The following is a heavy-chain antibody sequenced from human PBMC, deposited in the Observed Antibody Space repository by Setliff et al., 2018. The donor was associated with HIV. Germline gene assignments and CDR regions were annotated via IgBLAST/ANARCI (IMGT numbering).Heavy chain of an antibody. Sequence: GASVKVSCKASGYTFTTYYIHWVRQAPGQGLEWLGVINPSGGSTSYAQKFQGRVTITRNTSISTAYMELSSLRSEDTAVYYCARGGTYCTNGVCYTHNWFDPWGQGTLVTVSS. CDR2: INPSGGST. D-gene: IGHD2-8*01. CDR1: GYTFTTYY. V-gene: IGHV1-46*01. CDR3: ARGGTYCTNGVCYTHNWFDP. J-gene: IGHJ5*02.